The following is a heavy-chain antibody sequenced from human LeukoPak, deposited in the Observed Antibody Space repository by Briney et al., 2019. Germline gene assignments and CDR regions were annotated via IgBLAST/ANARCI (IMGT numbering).Heavy chain of an antibody. CDR3: ARGPVRNWFDP. V-gene: IGHV4-4*07. J-gene: IGHJ5*02. CDR2: IYTSGST. CDR1: GGSIIDCY. Sequence: SETLSLTCTVSGGSIIDCYWSWIRQSAGKGLEWIGRIYTSGSTNYNPSLKSRVTISVDTSKKQFSLNLSSVTAADTAVYYCARGPVRNWFDPWGQGTLVTVSS.